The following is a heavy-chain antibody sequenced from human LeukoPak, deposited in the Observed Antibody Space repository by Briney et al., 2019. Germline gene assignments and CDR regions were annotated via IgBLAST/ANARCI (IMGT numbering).Heavy chain of an antibody. CDR2: IDHSGST. J-gene: IGHJ5*02. CDR1: GDSISGYY. V-gene: IGHV4-59*08. Sequence: PSETLSLTCTVSGDSISGYYWNWIRQPPGKGLEWIGYIDHSGSTNYNPSLKSRVTISVDTSKNQFSLRLSSVTAADTAVYYCARRAVVTGFDPWGQGTLVTVSS. D-gene: IGHD4-23*01. CDR3: ARRAVVTGFDP.